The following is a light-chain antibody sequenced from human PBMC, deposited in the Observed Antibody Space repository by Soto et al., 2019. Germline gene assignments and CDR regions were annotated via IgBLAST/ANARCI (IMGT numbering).Light chain of an antibody. CDR3: QHYNRYSEA. V-gene: IGKV1-5*03. Sequence: DIQMTQSPSTLSGSVGDRVTITCRASQTISSWLAWYQQKPGKAPKLLIYKASTLKSGVPSRFSGSGSGTEFILTISSLQPDDFATYYCQHYNRYSEAFGQGTKVDIK. CDR1: QTISSW. CDR2: KAS. J-gene: IGKJ1*01.